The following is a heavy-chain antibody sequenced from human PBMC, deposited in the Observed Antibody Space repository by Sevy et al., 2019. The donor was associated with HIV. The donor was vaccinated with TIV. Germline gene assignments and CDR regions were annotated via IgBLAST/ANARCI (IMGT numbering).Heavy chain of an antibody. V-gene: IGHV4-28*01. D-gene: IGHD3-22*01. CDR1: GYSISSSNW. J-gene: IGHJ3*02. CDR3: ARNRVRSSGRRLEAFDI. Sequence: SETLSLTCAVSGYSISSSNWWGWIRQPPGKGLEWVGYIYYSGRTYHNPSLKSRVSMSVDTSKNQFSLKLSSVTAVDTAVYYCARNRVRSSGRRLEAFDIWGQGTMVTVSS. CDR2: IYYSGRT.